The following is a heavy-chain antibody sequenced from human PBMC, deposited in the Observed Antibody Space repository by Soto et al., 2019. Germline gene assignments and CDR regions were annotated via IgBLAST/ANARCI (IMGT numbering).Heavy chain of an antibody. J-gene: IGHJ6*02. CDR1: GFTFSSYA. Sequence: GGSLRLSCAASGFTFSSYAMSWVRQAPGKGLECVSVISGNGGSPYYADSVKGRFAISRDNSKNTLYLQMNSLRAEDSAIYYCAKEVARGYGMDVWGQGTTVTV. CDR3: AKEVARGYGMDV. D-gene: IGHD5-12*01. CDR2: ISGNGGSP. V-gene: IGHV3-23*01.